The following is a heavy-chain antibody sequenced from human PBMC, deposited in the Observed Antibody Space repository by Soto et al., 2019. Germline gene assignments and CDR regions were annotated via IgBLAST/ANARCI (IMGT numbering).Heavy chain of an antibody. J-gene: IGHJ4*02. V-gene: IGHV4-59*01. D-gene: IGHD3-10*01. Sequence: SETLSLTCTVSGGSLSTYNWGWIRQPPVKGLEWIGYIDYSGSTNYNPSLKSRVTISVDTSKNQFSLKLSSVSAADTAVYYCARVGGSGTYYNLFFDYWGQGILVTVSS. CDR2: IDYSGST. CDR3: ARVGGSGTYYNLFFDY. CDR1: GGSLSTYN.